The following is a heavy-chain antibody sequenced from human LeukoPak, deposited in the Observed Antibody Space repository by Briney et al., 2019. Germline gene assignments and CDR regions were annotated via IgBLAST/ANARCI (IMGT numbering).Heavy chain of an antibody. V-gene: IGHV1-46*01. CDR3: ARDHYYDSSGYDY. Sequence: GASVKVSCKASGHTFTRYYIHWVRQAPGQGLEWMGIINPSGGSTSYAQKFQGRVTMTRDTSTSTVYMKLSSLRSEDTAVYCCARDHYYDSSGYDYWGQGTLVTVSS. D-gene: IGHD3-22*01. CDR2: INPSGGST. J-gene: IGHJ4*02. CDR1: GHTFTRYY.